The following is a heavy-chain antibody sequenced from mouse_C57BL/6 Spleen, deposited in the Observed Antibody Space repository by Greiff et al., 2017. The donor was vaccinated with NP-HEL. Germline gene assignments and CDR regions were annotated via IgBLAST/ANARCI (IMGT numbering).Heavy chain of an antibody. Sequence: EVKLVESGGGLVQPGGSLKLSCAASGFTFSDYYMYWVRQTPEKRLEWVAYISNGGGSTYYPDTVKGRFTISRDNAKNTLYLQMSRLKSEDTAMYYCARQGYGSSSPGFAYWGQGTLVTVSA. CDR1: GFTFSDYY. CDR2: ISNGGGST. J-gene: IGHJ3*01. V-gene: IGHV5-12*01. D-gene: IGHD1-1*01. CDR3: ARQGYGSSSPGFAY.